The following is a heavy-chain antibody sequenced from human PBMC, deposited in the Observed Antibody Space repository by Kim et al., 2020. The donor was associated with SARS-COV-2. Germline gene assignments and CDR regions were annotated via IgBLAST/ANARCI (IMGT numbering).Heavy chain of an antibody. D-gene: IGHD2-15*01. V-gene: IGHV4-59*01. J-gene: IGHJ5*02. CDR1: GGSISSYY. Sequence: SETLSLTCTVSGGSISSYYWSWIRQPPGKGLEWIGYIYYSGSTNYNPSLKSRVTISVDTSKNQFSLKLSSVTAADTAVYYCARDALSHCSGGSCYSGWFDPWGQGTLVTVSS. CDR3: ARDALSHCSGGSCYSGWFDP. CDR2: IYYSGST.